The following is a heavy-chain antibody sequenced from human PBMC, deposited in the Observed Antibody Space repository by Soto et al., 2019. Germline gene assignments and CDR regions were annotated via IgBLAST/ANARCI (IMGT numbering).Heavy chain of an antibody. CDR1: GYKFTTYG. D-gene: IGHD3-16*01. V-gene: IGHV1-18*01. CDR3: ARGLGTNGLDV. CDR2: ISTYSGNT. Sequence: QIQLVQSGAEVKKPGASVNISCKASGYKFTTYGVTWVRQAPGQGLEWMGGISTYSGNTDYTQNFQDRATMTTDTSTSTAYMEVRSLRSDDTAVYYCARGLGTNGLDVWGQGTTVTVSS. J-gene: IGHJ6*02.